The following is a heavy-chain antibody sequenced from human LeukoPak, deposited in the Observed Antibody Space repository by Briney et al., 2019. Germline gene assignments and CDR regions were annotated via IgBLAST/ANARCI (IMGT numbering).Heavy chain of an antibody. D-gene: IGHD5-18*01. V-gene: IGHV1-2*02. CDR3: ARNGDTARHYYYYGMDV. CDR2: INPNSGGT. Sequence: ASVKVSCKASGYTFTGYYMHWVRQAPGQGLEWMGWINPNSGGTNYAQKFQGRVTMTRDTSISTAYMELSRLRSDDTAVYYCARNGDTARHYYYYGMDVWGQGTTVTVSS. J-gene: IGHJ6*02. CDR1: GYTFTGYY.